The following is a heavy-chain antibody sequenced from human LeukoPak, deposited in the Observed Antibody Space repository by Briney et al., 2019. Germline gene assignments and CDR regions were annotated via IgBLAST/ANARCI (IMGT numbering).Heavy chain of an antibody. J-gene: IGHJ4*02. CDR1: GYTFTGHY. D-gene: IGHD3-22*01. CDR2: IKPSSGAT. Sequence: ASVKVSCKASGYTFTGHYMHWVRQAPGQGLEWMGWIKPSSGATNYAQKFRGRVTMTRDTSNRTSYMELSRLRSDDTALYYCASCYYDSSGYYYFDYWGQGTLVTVSS. V-gene: IGHV1-2*02. CDR3: ASCYYDSSGYYYFDY.